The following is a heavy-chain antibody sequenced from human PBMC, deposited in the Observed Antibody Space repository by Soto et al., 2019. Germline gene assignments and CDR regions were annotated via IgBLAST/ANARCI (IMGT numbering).Heavy chain of an antibody. Sequence: GASVKVSCKASGYTFTSYAMHWVRQAPGQRLEWMGWINAGNGNTKYSQKFQGRVTITRDTSASTAYMELSSLRSEDTAVYYCARELKLVVPAAIKLAIGYWGQGTLVTVSS. J-gene: IGHJ4*02. D-gene: IGHD2-2*01. V-gene: IGHV1-3*01. CDR3: ARELKLVVPAAIKLAIGY. CDR2: INAGNGNT. CDR1: GYTFTSYA.